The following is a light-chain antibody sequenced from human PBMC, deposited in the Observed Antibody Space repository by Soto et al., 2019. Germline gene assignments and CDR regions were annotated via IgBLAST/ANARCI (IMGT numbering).Light chain of an antibody. V-gene: IGKV3-20*01. CDR2: GAS. CDR1: QTVSSNF. Sequence: EIALTQSPGTLSLSPGERATLSCRASQTVSSNFLAWYQQKPGQAPRLLIYGASSRATGIPDRFIGSGSGTDFTLTISRLEPGDFAVYYCQQYGVSLYTFGQGTKLEIK. J-gene: IGKJ2*01. CDR3: QQYGVSLYT.